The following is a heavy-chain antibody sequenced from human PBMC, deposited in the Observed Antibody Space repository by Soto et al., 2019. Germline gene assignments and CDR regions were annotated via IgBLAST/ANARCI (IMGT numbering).Heavy chain of an antibody. V-gene: IGHV1-2*04. CDR2: INPNSGGT. D-gene: IGHD2-2*01. CDR3: ARDPTYCSSTSCYPSYYMDV. J-gene: IGHJ6*03. CDR1: GYTFTGYY. Sequence: ASVKVSCKASGYTFTGYYMHWVRQAPGQGLEWMGWINPNSGGTNHAQKFQGWVTMTRDTSISTAYMELSRLRSDDTAVYYCARDPTYCSSTSCYPSYYMDVWGKGTTVTVSS.